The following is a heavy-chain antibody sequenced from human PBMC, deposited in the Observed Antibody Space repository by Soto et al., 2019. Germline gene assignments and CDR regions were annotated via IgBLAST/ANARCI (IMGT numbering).Heavy chain of an antibody. CDR2: TYYRSKWYN. CDR3: ARDLATAINTTPWASSLYAFDI. D-gene: IGHD2-21*02. V-gene: IGHV6-1*01. CDR1: GDIVSSNSAA. J-gene: IGHJ3*02. Sequence: SQTLSLTCVISGDIVSSNSAAWNWIRQSPSRGLEWLGRTYYRSKWYNDYAVSVKSRITINPDTSKNQFSLQLNSVTPEDTAVYYCARDLATAINTTPWASSLYAFDIWGQGPMFTVSS.